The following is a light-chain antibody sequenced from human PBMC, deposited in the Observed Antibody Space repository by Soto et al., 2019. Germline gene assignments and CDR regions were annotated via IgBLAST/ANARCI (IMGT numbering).Light chain of an antibody. J-gene: IGKJ4*01. V-gene: IGKV4-1*01. CDR2: WAS. CDR3: QQYYTLPLT. Sequence: VLTQSPDSLAVSLGERATISCKSSQTLLYPSSNKNYLAWYQQKPGQPPKLILSWASARESGVPERFSGSGAGTLFTLSISSLQAEDVEVDYCQQYYTLPLTFGGGTKVDIK. CDR1: QTLLYPSSNKNY.